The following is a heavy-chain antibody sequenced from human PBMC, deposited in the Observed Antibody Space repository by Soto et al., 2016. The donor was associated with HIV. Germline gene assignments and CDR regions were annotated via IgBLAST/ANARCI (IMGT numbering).Heavy chain of an antibody. J-gene: IGHJ4*02. Sequence: QVQLQESGPGLVKPSQTLSLTCTVSGVSISSGGYYWSWIRQSPGKGLEWIGYIYHTGTTFYNPSLESRLTMSVDTSKNEFSLKLKSVTAADSAVYYCARDARFFDNGDPGFWGQGTLVSVSS. CDR1: GVSISSGGYY. CDR2: IYHTGTT. V-gene: IGHV4-31*03. CDR3: ARDARFFDNGDPGF. D-gene: IGHD4-17*01.